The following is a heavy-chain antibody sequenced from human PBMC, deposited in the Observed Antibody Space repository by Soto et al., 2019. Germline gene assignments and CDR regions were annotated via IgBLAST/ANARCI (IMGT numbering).Heavy chain of an antibody. Sequence: GGSLRLSCAASGFTFSSYAMSWVRQAPGKGLEWVSAISGSGGSTYYADSVKGRFTISRDNSKNTLYLQMNSLRAEDTSVYYCAKVLYYDSSGYPYYFDYWGQGTLVTVSS. J-gene: IGHJ4*02. CDR1: GFTFSSYA. D-gene: IGHD3-22*01. V-gene: IGHV3-23*01. CDR2: ISGSGGST. CDR3: AKVLYYDSSGYPYYFDY.